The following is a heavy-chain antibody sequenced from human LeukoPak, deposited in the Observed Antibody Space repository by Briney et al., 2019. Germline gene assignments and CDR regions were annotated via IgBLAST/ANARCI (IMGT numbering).Heavy chain of an antibody. Sequence: ASVKVSRKASGYTFTGYYMHWVRQAPGQRLEWMGWINPNSGGTNYAQKFQGRVTMTRDTSISTAYMELSRLRSDDTAVYYCATFHDYGDYVDSYYFDYWGQGTLVTVSS. CDR2: INPNSGGT. J-gene: IGHJ4*02. CDR3: ATFHDYGDYVDSYYFDY. CDR1: GYTFTGYY. V-gene: IGHV1-2*02. D-gene: IGHD4-17*01.